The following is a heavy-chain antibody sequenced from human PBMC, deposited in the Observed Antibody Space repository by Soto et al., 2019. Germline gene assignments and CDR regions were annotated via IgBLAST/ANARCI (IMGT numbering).Heavy chain of an antibody. CDR1: GFTFSTYA. J-gene: IGHJ5*02. Sequence: RRLASTASGFTFSTYALTWVRQAPGNGLEYGSSVECSGGTTYYADHLKVWFTVSGGDSKPMLYLQMNSLRDENNAIYYCAKEGGGSCYIGCLFDPWGQGTLVTVSS. CDR3: AKEGGGSCYIGCLFDP. CDR2: VECSGGTT. V-gene: IGHV3-23*01. D-gene: IGHD2-15*01.